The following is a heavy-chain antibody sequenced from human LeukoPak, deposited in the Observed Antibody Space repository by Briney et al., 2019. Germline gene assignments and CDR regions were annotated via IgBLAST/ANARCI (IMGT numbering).Heavy chain of an antibody. CDR2: IRNKANSYTT. D-gene: IGHD2-15*01. Sequence: GSLRLSCAGSGFIFSDHYIDWVRQAPGKGLEWVGRIRNKANSYTTDYAASVKGRFSISRDDSENSVYLEMNSLKVEDSAVFFCPSGYGSGGSCYSPGGDYWGQGTLVTVPS. CDR1: GFIFSDHY. CDR3: PSGYGSGGSCYSPGGDY. V-gene: IGHV3-72*01. J-gene: IGHJ4*02.